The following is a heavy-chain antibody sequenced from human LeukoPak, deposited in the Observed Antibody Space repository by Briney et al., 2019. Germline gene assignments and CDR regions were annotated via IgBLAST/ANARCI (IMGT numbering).Heavy chain of an antibody. D-gene: IGHD5-12*01. J-gene: IGHJ4*02. V-gene: IGHV3-23*01. CDR2: IFGSGDTT. CDR1: GFTISSYG. CDR3: AKDQKPDSGYDIDH. Sequence: GGSLRLSCAASGFTISSYGMTWVRQAPLKGLEWVSVIFGSGDTTYYADSVKGRFTIPRDKSKNTLYLQMHSLRAEDTAVYYCAKDQKPDSGYDIDHWGQGTLVTVSS.